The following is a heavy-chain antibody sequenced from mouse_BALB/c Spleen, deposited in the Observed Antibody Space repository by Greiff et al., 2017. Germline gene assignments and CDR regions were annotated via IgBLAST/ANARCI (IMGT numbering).Heavy chain of an antibody. CDR2: INPSSGYT. CDR1: GYTFTSYT. V-gene: IGHV1-4*02. J-gene: IGHJ4*01. D-gene: IGHD2-1*01. Sequence: QVQLKQSAAELARPGASVKMSCKASGYTFTSYTMHWVKQRPGQGLEWIGYINPSSGYTEYNQKFKDKTTLTADKSSSTAYMQLSSLTSEDSAVYYCARSGGNYDAMDYWGQGTSVTVSS. CDR3: ARSGGNYDAMDY.